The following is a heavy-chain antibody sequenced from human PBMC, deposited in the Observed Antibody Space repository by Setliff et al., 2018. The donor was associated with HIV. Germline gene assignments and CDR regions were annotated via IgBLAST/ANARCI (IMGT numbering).Heavy chain of an antibody. J-gene: IGHJ6*03. D-gene: IGHD6-19*01. CDR2: IIPILGVA. CDR3: ARNPEMAALNYFYYYMDV. CDR1: GYTFTSYD. Sequence: GASVKVSCKASGYTFTSYDINWVRQAPGQGLDWMGRIIPILGVANYAQRFQGKVTITADKSTSTAYMELSSLRSEDTAVYYCARNPEMAALNYFYYYMDVWGKGTTVTVSS. V-gene: IGHV1-69*04.